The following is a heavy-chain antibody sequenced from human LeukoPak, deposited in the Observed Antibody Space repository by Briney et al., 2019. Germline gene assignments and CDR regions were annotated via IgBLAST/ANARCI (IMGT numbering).Heavy chain of an antibody. CDR3: AKEASGIAVAGTLGY. CDR1: GFTFSSYG. Sequence: PGRSLRLSCAASGFTFSSYGMHWVRQAPGKGLEWVSAISGSGGSTYYADSVKGRFTISRDNSKNTLYLQMNSLRAEDTAVYYCAKEASGIAVAGTLGYWGQGTLVTVSS. J-gene: IGHJ4*02. CDR2: ISGSGGST. D-gene: IGHD6-19*01. V-gene: IGHV3-23*01.